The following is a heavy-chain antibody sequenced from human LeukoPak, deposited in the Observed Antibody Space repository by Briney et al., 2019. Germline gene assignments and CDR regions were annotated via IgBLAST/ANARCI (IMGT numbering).Heavy chain of an antibody. CDR1: GGTFSSYA. Sequence: SVKVSCKASGGTFSSYAIRWVRQAPGQGLEWMGGIIPIFGTANYAQKFQGRVTITADESTSTAYMELSSLRSEDTAVYYCARDNQGAGRFDYWGQGTLVTVSS. CDR2: IIPIFGTA. D-gene: IGHD1-14*01. CDR3: ARDNQGAGRFDY. J-gene: IGHJ4*02. V-gene: IGHV1-69*13.